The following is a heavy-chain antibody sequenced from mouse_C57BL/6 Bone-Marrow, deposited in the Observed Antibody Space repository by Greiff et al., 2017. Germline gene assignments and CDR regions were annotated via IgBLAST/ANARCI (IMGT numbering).Heavy chain of an antibody. CDR2: IDPETGGT. V-gene: IGHV1-15*01. CDR3: TRNYYGSSYWYFDV. D-gene: IGHD1-1*01. CDR1: GYTFTDYE. Sequence: VQLQQSGAELVRPGASVTLSCKASGYTFTDYEMHWVKQTPVHGLEWIGAIDPETGGTAYNQKFKGKAILTAAKSSSTAYMEIRSLTSEDSAVYYCTRNYYGSSYWYFDVWGTGTTVTVSS. J-gene: IGHJ1*03.